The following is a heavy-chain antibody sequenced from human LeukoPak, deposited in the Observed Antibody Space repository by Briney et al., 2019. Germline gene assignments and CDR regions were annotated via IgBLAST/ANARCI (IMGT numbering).Heavy chain of an antibody. Sequence: SQTLSLTCTVSGGSIGGHHWSWLRQPPGKGLEWIGNIYYSGGTNYNPSLESRVTISVDTAKNQFSLKLRSMTAADTAVYYCARTNAFDIWGQGTRVTVSS. V-gene: IGHV4-59*11. CDR2: IYYSGGT. CDR1: GGSIGGHH. J-gene: IGHJ3*02. CDR3: ARTNAFDI.